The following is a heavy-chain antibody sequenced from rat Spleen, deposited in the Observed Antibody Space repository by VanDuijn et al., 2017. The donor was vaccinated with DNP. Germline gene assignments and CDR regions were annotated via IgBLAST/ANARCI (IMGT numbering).Heavy chain of an antibody. J-gene: IGHJ3*01. V-gene: IGHV5-20*01. D-gene: IGHD5-1*01. Sequence: EVKLVESGGGLVQPGRSLKLSCAASGFIFSDFYMACVRKAPTKGLAWVASISSDGGGTYYRDSVKGRFTISRDNAKSTLYLQMDSLRSEDTATYYCARLDWEVGIWLAYWGQGTLVTVSS. CDR2: ISSDGGGT. CDR3: ARLDWEVGIWLAY. CDR1: GFIFSDFY.